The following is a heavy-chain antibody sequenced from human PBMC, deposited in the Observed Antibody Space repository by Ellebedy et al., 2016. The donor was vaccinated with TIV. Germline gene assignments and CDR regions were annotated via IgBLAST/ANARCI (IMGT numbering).Heavy chain of an antibody. CDR1: GFTVSNIY. V-gene: IGHV3-53*05. J-gene: IGHJ5*02. CDR3: ARERSGSTDP. D-gene: IGHD1-26*01. Sequence: GESLKISCAASGFTVSNIYMSWVRQAPGKGLEWVSVIYSGGSTYYADSVKGRFTISRDNSKNTLYLQMNSLRAEDTAVYYCARERSGSTDPWGQGTLVTVSS. CDR2: IYSGGST.